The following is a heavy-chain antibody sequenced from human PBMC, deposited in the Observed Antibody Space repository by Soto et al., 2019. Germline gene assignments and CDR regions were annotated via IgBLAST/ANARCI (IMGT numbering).Heavy chain of an antibody. CDR3: AKADDFWSGYYPGNFDY. CDR2: ISGSGGST. D-gene: IGHD3-3*01. Sequence: GGSLRLSCAASGFTFSSYAITWVRQAPGKGLEWVSAISGSGGSTYYADSVKGRFTISIDNSKNTLFLQMKSLRAEDTAVYYCAKADDFWSGYYPGNFDYWGQGTLVTVSS. V-gene: IGHV3-23*01. J-gene: IGHJ4*02. CDR1: GFTFSSYA.